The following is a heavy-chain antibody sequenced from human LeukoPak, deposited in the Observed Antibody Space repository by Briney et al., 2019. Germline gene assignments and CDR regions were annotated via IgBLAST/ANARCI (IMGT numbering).Heavy chain of an antibody. Sequence: PSETLSLTCTVSGXSISSFFWSWIRQPPGKGLEWIGYIYYSGNTNYNPSLKSRVTISVDTSKNQFSLKVSSVTAADTAVYYCAREIGSSHSYGYRGWFDPWGQGTLVTVSS. CDR1: GXSISSFF. CDR3: AREIGSSHSYGYRGWFDP. V-gene: IGHV4-59*01. CDR2: IYYSGNT. J-gene: IGHJ5*02. D-gene: IGHD5-18*01.